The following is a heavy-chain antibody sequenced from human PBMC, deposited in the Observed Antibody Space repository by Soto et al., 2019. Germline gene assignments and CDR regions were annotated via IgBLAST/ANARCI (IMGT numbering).Heavy chain of an antibody. CDR1: GNTFSNYA. J-gene: IGHJ2*01. D-gene: IGHD2-21*02. CDR2: IIPSFGTA. CDR3: ARPSRTDTERYFDL. V-gene: IGHV1-69*01. Sequence: QVQLVQSGAEVKKPGSSVRVSCKASGNTFSNYAISWVRQAPGQGLEWMGGIIPSFGTANYAQKFQARVTITADESTSTVYMELSSLRSDDTAVYYCARPSRTDTERYFDLWGRGTLVTVSS.